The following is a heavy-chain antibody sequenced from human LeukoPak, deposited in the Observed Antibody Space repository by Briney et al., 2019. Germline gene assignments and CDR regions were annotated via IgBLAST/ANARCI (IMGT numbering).Heavy chain of an antibody. CDR1: GYSLTSYW. CDR2: IYPGDSDT. D-gene: IGHD2-2*01. V-gene: IGHV5-51*01. Sequence: GESLKISCKGSGYSLTSYWIGWVRQMPGKGLEWMGIIYPGDSDTRYSPSFQGQVTISADKSISTAYLQWSSLKASDTAMYYCARDCSSTSCYPYGFDPWGQGTLVTVSS. CDR3: ARDCSSTSCYPYGFDP. J-gene: IGHJ5*02.